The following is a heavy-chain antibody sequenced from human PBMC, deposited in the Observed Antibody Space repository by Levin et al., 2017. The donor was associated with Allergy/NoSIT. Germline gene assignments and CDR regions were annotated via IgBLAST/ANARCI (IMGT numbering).Heavy chain of an antibody. CDR1: GFTFSIYW. CDR2: IKQDGSEK. J-gene: IGHJ4*02. Sequence: GESLKISCAASGFTFSIYWMSWVRQAPGKGLEWVANIKQDGSEKYYVDSVKGRFTISRDNAKNSLYLQMNSLRAEDTAVYYCARRPYSSGWFYFDYWGQGTLVTVSS. V-gene: IGHV3-7*01. D-gene: IGHD6-19*01. CDR3: ARRPYSSGWFYFDY.